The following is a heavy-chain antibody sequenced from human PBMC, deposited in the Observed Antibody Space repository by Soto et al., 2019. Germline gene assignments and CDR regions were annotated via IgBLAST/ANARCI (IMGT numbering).Heavy chain of an antibody. Sequence: EVQLVESGGGLVQPGRSLRLSCAASGFTFDAYAMHWVRQAPGKGLAWVSGISWNSGSIGYADSVKGRFTISRDNAKNSLYLQMNSLRAEDTALYYCAKDEGDYYCSGSYGSFDYWGQGTLVTVSS. CDR1: GFTFDAYA. CDR2: ISWNSGSI. V-gene: IGHV3-9*01. CDR3: AKDEGDYYCSGSYGSFDY. J-gene: IGHJ4*02. D-gene: IGHD3-10*01.